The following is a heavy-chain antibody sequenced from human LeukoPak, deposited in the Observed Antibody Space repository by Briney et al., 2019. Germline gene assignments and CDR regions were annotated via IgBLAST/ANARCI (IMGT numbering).Heavy chain of an antibody. Sequence: GGSLRLSCAASGFTFSSYWMHWVRQAPGKGLVWVSRIDTDGSFTSYADSVRGRFTISRDNTKNALYLQMSSLRAEDTAVYYCIRGTVGAPGNDYWGQGTLVTVSS. CDR3: IRGTVGAPGNDY. D-gene: IGHD1-26*01. CDR2: IDTDGSFT. J-gene: IGHJ4*02. V-gene: IGHV3-74*01. CDR1: GFTFSSYW.